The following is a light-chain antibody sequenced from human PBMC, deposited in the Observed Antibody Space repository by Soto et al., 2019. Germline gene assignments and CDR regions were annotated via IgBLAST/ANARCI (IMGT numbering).Light chain of an antibody. CDR3: QQSYSTPPT. Sequence: DIQMTQSPSSLSASVGDRVTITCRASQSISNYLNWYQQKPGKAPKHLIYGASSLHSGVPSRFSGSGSGTDFTLTISSLQPEDFSTYYCQQSYSTPPTFGGGTKVEIK. CDR1: QSISNY. V-gene: IGKV1-39*01. CDR2: GAS. J-gene: IGKJ4*01.